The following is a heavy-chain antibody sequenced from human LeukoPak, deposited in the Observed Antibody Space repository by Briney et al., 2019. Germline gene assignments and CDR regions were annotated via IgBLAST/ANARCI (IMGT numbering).Heavy chain of an antibody. J-gene: IGHJ4*02. D-gene: IGHD1-26*01. V-gene: IGHV6-1*01. CDR3: ARVGRSGTDYEY. CDR2: TYYRSKWYN. Sequence: SQTLSLTCAISGDSVSSNSATWDWIRQSLSRGLEWLGRTYYRSKWYNDYAVSVKSRITINPDTSKNQFSLHLNSVTPEDTAVYYCARVGRSGTDYEYWGQGTLVTVSS. CDR1: GDSVSSNSAT.